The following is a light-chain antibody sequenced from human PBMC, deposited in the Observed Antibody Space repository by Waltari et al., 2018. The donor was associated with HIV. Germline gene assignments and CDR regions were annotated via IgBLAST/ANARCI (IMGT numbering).Light chain of an antibody. CDR1: LSVRTK. V-gene: IGKV3-15*01. CDR3: QQYNNWPRT. Sequence: EIVMTQSPGPLSVSPGARATLYCRASLSVRTKLAWYQQKPGQAPRALIYGASTRATGIPGRFSGSGSGTEFTLTINSLQSEDFAVYYCQQYNNWPRTFGQGTKVEIE. CDR2: GAS. J-gene: IGKJ1*01.